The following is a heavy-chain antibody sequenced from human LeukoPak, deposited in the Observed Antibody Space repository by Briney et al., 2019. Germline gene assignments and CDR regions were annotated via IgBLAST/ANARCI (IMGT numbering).Heavy chain of an antibody. V-gene: IGHV1-18*01. CDR2: ISAYNGNT. J-gene: IGHJ2*01. Sequence: GASVKVSCKASGYTFTSYGISWVRQAPGQGLEWMGWISAYNGNTNYAQKLQGRVTMTTDTSTSTAYVELRSLRSDDTAVYYCARALYCSSTSCYTVHWYFDLWGRGTLVTVSS. D-gene: IGHD2-2*02. CDR1: GYTFTSYG. CDR3: ARALYCSSTSCYTVHWYFDL.